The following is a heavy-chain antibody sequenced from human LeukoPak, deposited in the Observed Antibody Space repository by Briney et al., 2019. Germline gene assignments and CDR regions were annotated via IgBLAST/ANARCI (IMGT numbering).Heavy chain of an antibody. CDR1: GFTFSSYS. J-gene: IGHJ4*02. CDR2: ILSNSAAI. D-gene: IGHD3-16*01. Sequence: PGGSLRLSCAASGFTFSSYSMNWVRQAPGKGLEWVSGILSNSAAIGYGDSVKGRFTISRDAATNSLYLQMNSLKIEDTALYYCIADTAGDLAFWGQGTLVIVSS. V-gene: IGHV3-9*01. CDR3: IADTAGDLAF.